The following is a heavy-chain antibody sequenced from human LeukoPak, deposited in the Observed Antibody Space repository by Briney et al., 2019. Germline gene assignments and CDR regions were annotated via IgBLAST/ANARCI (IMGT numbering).Heavy chain of an antibody. V-gene: IGHV4-31*03. Sequence: SETLSLTCTVSGGSISSGGYYWSWIRQHPGKGLEWIGYIYYSGSTYYNPSLKSRVTISVDTSKNQFSLKLSSVTAADTAVYYCARGRGYDFSSGYQENNWFDPWGQGTLVTVSS. CDR1: GGSISSGGYY. J-gene: IGHJ5*02. D-gene: IGHD3-3*01. CDR3: ARGRGYDFSSGYQENNWFDP. CDR2: IYYSGST.